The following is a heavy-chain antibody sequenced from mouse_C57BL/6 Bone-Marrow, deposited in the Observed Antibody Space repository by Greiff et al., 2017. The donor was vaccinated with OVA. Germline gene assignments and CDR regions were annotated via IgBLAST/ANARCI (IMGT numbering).Heavy chain of an antibody. V-gene: IGHV1-64*01. Sequence: QVQLQQPGAELVKPGASVKLSCKASGYTFTSYWMHWVKQRPGQGLEWIGMIHPNSGSTKYNEKFKSKATLTVAKSSSTAYMQLSSLTSEDSAVYYCAREDYAWFAYWGQGTLVTVSA. D-gene: IGHD2-4*01. CDR1: GYTFTSYW. J-gene: IGHJ3*01. CDR3: AREDYAWFAY. CDR2: IHPNSGST.